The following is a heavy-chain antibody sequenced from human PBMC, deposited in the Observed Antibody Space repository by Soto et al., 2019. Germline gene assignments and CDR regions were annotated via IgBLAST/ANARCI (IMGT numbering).Heavy chain of an antibody. V-gene: IGHV1-69*12. CDR3: AGEVGETGFHL. Sequence: QVQLVQSGGEVKKPGSSVRVSCRTSGGTFKNYGFSWVRQAPGQGLEWMGGIIPMYGIANYGQIFQGRLTMTADSSTHTAYMDLSSLKIEDTAVYYCAGEVGETGFHLWGQGTQVTVSS. CDR2: IIPMYGIA. D-gene: IGHD1-26*01. J-gene: IGHJ5*02. CDR1: GGTFKNYG.